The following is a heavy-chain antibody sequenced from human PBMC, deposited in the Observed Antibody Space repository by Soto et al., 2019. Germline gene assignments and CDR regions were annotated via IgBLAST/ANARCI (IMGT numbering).Heavy chain of an antibody. D-gene: IGHD3-3*01. V-gene: IGHV4-59*01. CDR3: ARDGSVRDLWSGYPLYFLDY. Sequence: SETLSLTCTVSGGSISSYYWSWIRQPPGQGLEWIGYIYYSGSTNYNPSLKSRVTISVDTSKNQFSLKLSSVTAADTAVYYCARDGSVRDLWSGYPLYFLDYWGQGTLVTVSS. CDR2: IYYSGST. J-gene: IGHJ4*02. CDR1: GGSISSYY.